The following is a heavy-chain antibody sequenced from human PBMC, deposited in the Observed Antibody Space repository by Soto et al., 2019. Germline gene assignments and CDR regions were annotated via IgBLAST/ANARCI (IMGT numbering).Heavy chain of an antibody. CDR2: IKQDGSEK. CDR3: VTGFDY. Sequence: EVQLVESGGGLVQPGGSLRRSCAASGFIFSSYWMSWVRQAPGKGLEWVANIKQDGSEKNYVDSVKGRFTISRDNAKNSLYLKMNSLRAEGTAVYYCVTGFDYWGQGTLVTVSS. J-gene: IGHJ4*02. CDR1: GFIFSSYW. V-gene: IGHV3-7*01.